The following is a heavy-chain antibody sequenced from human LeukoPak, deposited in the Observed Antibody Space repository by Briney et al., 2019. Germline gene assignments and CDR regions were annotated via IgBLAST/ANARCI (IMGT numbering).Heavy chain of an antibody. V-gene: IGHV4-61*09. J-gene: IGHJ5*02. CDR1: GGSISSGSNY. CDR2: IYTSGST. D-gene: IGHD1-1*01. CDR3: ARGDGNTVYYNSIDP. Sequence: PSETLSLTCTVSGGSISSGSNYWSWIRQPAGKGLEWIGNIYTSGSTNYNPSLKSRVTISVDTSKNQFSLQLNSVTAADTAVYYCARGDGNTVYYNSIDPWGQRTLVTVSS.